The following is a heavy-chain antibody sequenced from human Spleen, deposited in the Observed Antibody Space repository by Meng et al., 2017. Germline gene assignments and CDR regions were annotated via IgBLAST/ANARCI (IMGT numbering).Heavy chain of an antibody. CDR3: ARDPLQWGTNFDF. CDR2: INSDGGNP. J-gene: IGHJ4*02. CDR1: GFSFRDCY. V-gene: IGHV3-74*01. Sequence: GESLKISCAASGFSFRDCYMRWVRQAPGKGLVWVARINSDGGNPIYADSVKGRFTISRDNARNTLYLQMNSLRAEDTAVYYCARDPLQWGTNFDFWGQGTLVTVSS. D-gene: IGHD3-16*01.